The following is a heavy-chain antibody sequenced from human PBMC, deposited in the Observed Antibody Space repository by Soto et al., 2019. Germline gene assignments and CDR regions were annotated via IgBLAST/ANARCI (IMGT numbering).Heavy chain of an antibody. CDR3: ARSRGEPPEGFDY. D-gene: IGHD3-16*01. V-gene: IGHV4-39*01. CDR2: IYYSGST. J-gene: IGHJ4*02. CDR1: GGSMSNGGYY. Sequence: QLQLQESGPGLVKPSETLSLTCTVSGGSMSNGGYYWGWIRQPPGKGLEWIGSIYYSGSTYNNPSLMSRLTMSIDTSKTQFSLQVTSVPAADTAVYYCARSRGEPPEGFDYWGQGTLVTVSS.